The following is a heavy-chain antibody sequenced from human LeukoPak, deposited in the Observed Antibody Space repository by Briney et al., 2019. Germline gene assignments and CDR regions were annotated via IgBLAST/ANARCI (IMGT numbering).Heavy chain of an antibody. D-gene: IGHD5-18*01. CDR2: IYSGGST. Sequence: GRSLRLSCAASGFTVSSNYMSWVRQAPGKGLEWVSVIYSGGSTYYADSVKGRFTISRDNSKNTLYLQMNSLRAEDTAVYYCARGETDSYPSYFDYWGQGTLVTVSS. CDR3: ARGETDSYPSYFDY. CDR1: GFTVSSNY. J-gene: IGHJ4*02. V-gene: IGHV3-66*01.